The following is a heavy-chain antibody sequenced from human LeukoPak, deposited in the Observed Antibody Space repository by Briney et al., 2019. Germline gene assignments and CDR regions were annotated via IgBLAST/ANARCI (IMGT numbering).Heavy chain of an antibody. D-gene: IGHD1-26*01. Sequence: SETLSLTCTVSGGSISSYYWSWIRQPAGKGLEWIGRIYTSGSTNYNPSLKSRVTMSVDTSKNRFSLKLSSVTAADTAVYYCARDQGWELPNWFDPWGQGTLVTVSS. J-gene: IGHJ5*02. CDR2: IYTSGST. V-gene: IGHV4-4*07. CDR1: GGSISSYY. CDR3: ARDQGWELPNWFDP.